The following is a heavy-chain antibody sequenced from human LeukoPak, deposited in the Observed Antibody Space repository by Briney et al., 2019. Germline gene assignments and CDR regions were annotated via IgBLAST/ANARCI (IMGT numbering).Heavy chain of an antibody. D-gene: IGHD3-16*01. CDR1: GFIGGSNY. CDR2: LYGGSSS. J-gene: IGHJ5*02. V-gene: IGHV3-53*01. CDR3: VRGGNYGGFNL. Sequence: GGSLRLSCAASGFIGGSNYMNWIRQAPGKGLEWVSGLYGGSSSYYADSVKGRFSVSTDKSKNTLHLQTNSLRVEDTAVYFCVRGGNYGGFNLWGQGTLVTVSS.